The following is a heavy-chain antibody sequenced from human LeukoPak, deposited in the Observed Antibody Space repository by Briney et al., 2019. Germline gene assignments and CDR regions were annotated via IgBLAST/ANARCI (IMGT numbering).Heavy chain of an antibody. CDR2: ISSSSSYI. CDR1: GFTFSTYS. J-gene: IGHJ4*02. D-gene: IGHD2-2*01. V-gene: IGHV3-21*01. CDR3: ARDSSTIIDY. Sequence: PGGSLSLSCAASGFTFSTYSMNWVRQAPGKGLEWVSSISSSSSYIYYTDSVKGRFTISRDNAKNSLYLQMNSLRAEDTAVYYCARDSSTIIDYWGQGTLVTVSS.